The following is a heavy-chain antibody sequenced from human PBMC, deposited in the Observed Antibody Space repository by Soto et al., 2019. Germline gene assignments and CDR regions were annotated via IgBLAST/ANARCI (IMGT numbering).Heavy chain of an antibody. CDR1: GFTFSRSG. CDR3: AKELHRPGMNDYYGMDV. D-gene: IGHD6-13*01. Sequence: PGGSLRLSCEASGFTFSRSGMHWVRQAPGKGLEWVAVISYDGSNKYYTDSVKGRFTISRDNSKNTLYLQMNSLRAEDTAVYYCAKELHRPGMNDYYGMDVWGQGTPVTVSS. V-gene: IGHV3-30*18. CDR2: ISYDGSNK. J-gene: IGHJ6*02.